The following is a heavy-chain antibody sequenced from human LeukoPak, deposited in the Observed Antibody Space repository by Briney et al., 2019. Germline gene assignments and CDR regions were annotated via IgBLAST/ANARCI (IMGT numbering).Heavy chain of an antibody. Sequence: SVKVSCKASGGTFSSYAISWVRQAPGQGLEWMGRIIPIFGTANYARKFQGRVTITTDESTSTAYMELSSLRSEDTAVYYCARDGEAGGYFDYWGQGTLVTVSS. CDR3: ARDGEAGGYFDY. D-gene: IGHD2-8*02. J-gene: IGHJ4*02. CDR2: IIPIFGTA. CDR1: GGTFSSYA. V-gene: IGHV1-69*05.